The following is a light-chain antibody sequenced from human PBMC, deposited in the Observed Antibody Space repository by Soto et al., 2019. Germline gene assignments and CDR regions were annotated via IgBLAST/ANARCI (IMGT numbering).Light chain of an antibody. Sequence: QSALTQPASVSGSPGQSITISCTGTSSDVGGYNYVSWYQQHPGKAPKLMIYEVSNRPSGVSNRFSDSKSGNTASLTISGPQAEDEADYYCSSYTSSSLYVFGTGTKLTVL. J-gene: IGLJ1*01. V-gene: IGLV2-14*01. CDR1: SSDVGGYNY. CDR2: EVS. CDR3: SSYTSSSLYV.